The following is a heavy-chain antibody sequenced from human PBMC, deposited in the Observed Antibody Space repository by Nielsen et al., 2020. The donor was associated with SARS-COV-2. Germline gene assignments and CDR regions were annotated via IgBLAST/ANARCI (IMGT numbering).Heavy chain of an antibody. CDR3: AKDRSTMVRGVMSRRYFDY. CDR2: ISYDGSNK. Sequence: GESLKISCAASGFTFNNYAMSWVRQAPGKGLEWVAVISYDGSNKFYADSVKGRFTISRDNSKNTVYLQMNSLRGEDTAVYYCAKDRSTMVRGVMSRRYFDYWGQGTLVTVSS. D-gene: IGHD3-10*01. V-gene: IGHV3-30*18. CDR1: GFTFNNYA. J-gene: IGHJ4*02.